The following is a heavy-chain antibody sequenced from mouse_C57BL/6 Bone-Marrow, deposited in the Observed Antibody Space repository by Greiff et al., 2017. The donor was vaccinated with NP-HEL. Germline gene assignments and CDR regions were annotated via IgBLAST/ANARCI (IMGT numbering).Heavy chain of an antibody. CDR3: DYGSSRWYFDV. D-gene: IGHD1-1*01. CDR1: GYTFTSYW. Sequence: QVQLQQPGAELVKPGASVKLSCKASGYTFTSYWMHWVKQRPGQGLEWIGMIHPNSGSTNYNEKFKSKATLTVDKSSSTAYMQLSSLTSEDSAVYYCDYGSSRWYFDVWGTGTTVTVSS. V-gene: IGHV1-64*01. CDR2: IHPNSGST. J-gene: IGHJ1*03.